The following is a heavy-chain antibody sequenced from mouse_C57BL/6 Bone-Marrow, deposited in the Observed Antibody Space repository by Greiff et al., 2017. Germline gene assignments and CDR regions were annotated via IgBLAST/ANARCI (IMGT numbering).Heavy chain of an antibody. CDR2: ISSGSSTI. CDR1: GFTFSDYE. V-gene: IGHV5-17*01. CDR3: ASYDGFSY. Sequence: EVQLVESGGGLVKPGGSLKLSCAASGFTFSDYEMHWVRQAPEKGLEWVAYISSGSSTIYYADTVKGRFTISRDNAKNTLFLQMTSLRSEDTAMYYCASYDGFSYWGQGTLVTVSA. J-gene: IGHJ3*01. D-gene: IGHD2-12*01.